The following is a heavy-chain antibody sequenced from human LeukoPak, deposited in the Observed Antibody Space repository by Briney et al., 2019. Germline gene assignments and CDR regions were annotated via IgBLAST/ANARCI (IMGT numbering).Heavy chain of an antibody. CDR2: IYYSGST. V-gene: IGHV4-59*12. D-gene: IGHD1-26*01. CDR3: ARDMEHYYYYYMDV. J-gene: IGHJ6*03. Sequence: SETLSLTCTVSGGSISSYYWSWIRQPPGKGLEWIGSIYYSGSTYYNPSLKSRVTISVDTSKNQFSLKLSSVTAADTAVYYCARDMEHYYYYYMDVWGKGTTVTVSS. CDR1: GGSISSYY.